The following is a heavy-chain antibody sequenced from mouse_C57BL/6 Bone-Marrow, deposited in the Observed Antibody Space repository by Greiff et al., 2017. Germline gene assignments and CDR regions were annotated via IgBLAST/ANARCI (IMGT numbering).Heavy chain of an antibody. J-gene: IGHJ4*01. V-gene: IGHV7-1*01. CDR1: GFTFSDFY. Sequence: EVQLVESGGGLVQSGRSLRLSCATSGFTFSDFYMEWVRQAPGKGLEWIAASRNKANDYTTEDSASVKGRFIVSRDTSQSILYLQMNALRAEDTAIYYCARDSRYYAMDYWGQGTSVTVSS. CDR2: SRNKANDYTT. CDR3: ARDSRYYAMDY.